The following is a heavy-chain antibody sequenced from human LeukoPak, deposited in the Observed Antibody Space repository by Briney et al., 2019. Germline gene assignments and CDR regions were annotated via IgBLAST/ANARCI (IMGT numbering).Heavy chain of an antibody. J-gene: IGHJ6*03. V-gene: IGHV3-7*01. D-gene: IGHD3-3*01. Sequence: GGSLRLSCAASGFTFNNYWMSRVRQAPGKGLEWVANIKQDGSEKYYVDSVKGRFTISRDNAKNSLYLQMNSLRAEDTAVYYCARDRRAPYYGFRSGYIDHYYMDVWGKGTTVTVSS. CDR2: IKQDGSEK. CDR3: ARDRRAPYYGFRSGYIDHYYMDV. CDR1: GFTFNNYW.